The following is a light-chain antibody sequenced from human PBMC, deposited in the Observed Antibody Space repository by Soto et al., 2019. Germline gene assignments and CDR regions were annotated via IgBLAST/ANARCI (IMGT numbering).Light chain of an antibody. Sequence: QSVLTQPASVSGSPGQSITISCTGTSSDVGAYNHVSWYQQHPGKAPQLIIYEVINRPSGLSNRFSASKSGNTASLTISGLQTEDEADYYCCSYTTSSTLAFGTGTKVTVL. V-gene: IGLV2-14*01. CDR1: SSDVGAYNH. J-gene: IGLJ1*01. CDR2: EVI. CDR3: CSYTTSSTLA.